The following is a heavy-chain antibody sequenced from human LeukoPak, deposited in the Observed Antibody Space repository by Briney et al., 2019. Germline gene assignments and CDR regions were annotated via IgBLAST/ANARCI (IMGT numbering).Heavy chain of an antibody. Sequence: ASVKVSCKASGYSFTKYYMDWVRQAPGQGLEWMGWISTYNGNTNYAQKLQGRVTMTTDTSTSTAYMELRSLRSDDTAMYYCARDRMDTGTYFDYWGQGTLVTVSS. CDR3: ARDRMDTGTYFDY. J-gene: IGHJ4*02. V-gene: IGHV1-18*04. CDR2: ISTYNGNT. D-gene: IGHD5-18*01. CDR1: GYSFTKYY.